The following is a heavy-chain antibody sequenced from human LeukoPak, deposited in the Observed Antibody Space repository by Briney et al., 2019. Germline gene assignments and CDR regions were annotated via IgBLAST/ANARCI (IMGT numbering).Heavy chain of an antibody. Sequence: ASVKVSCKASGYTFTSYDINWVRQATGQGLEWKGWINPNSGNTGYAQKFQGRVTMTRNTSISTAYMELSSLRSEDTAVYYCARGVWHYYESENYYLNWFDPWGQGTLVTVSS. CDR3: ARGVWHYYESENYYLNWFDP. D-gene: IGHD3-10*01. V-gene: IGHV1-8*02. CDR1: GYTFTSYD. J-gene: IGHJ5*02. CDR2: INPNSGNT.